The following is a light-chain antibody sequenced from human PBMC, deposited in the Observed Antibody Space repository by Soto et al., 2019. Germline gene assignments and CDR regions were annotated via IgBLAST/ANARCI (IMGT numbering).Light chain of an antibody. Sequence: EIVRTQSPATLSVSPGEKVTLSCRASQSVSSNLAWYQQKPGQAPRLLIYDASNRAAGIPARFSGSGSGTDFTLTISRLEPEDFAVYYCQQYGSSGTFGQGTKV. CDR2: DAS. CDR1: QSVSSN. V-gene: IGKV3-20*01. CDR3: QQYGSSGT. J-gene: IGKJ1*01.